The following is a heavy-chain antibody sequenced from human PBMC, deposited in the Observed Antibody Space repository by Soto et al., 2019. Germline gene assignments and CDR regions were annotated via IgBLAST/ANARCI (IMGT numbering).Heavy chain of an antibody. J-gene: IGHJ6*04. V-gene: IGHV1-8*01. CDR1: GYTFTSYD. Sequence: ASVKVSCKASGYTFTSYDINWVRQATGQGLEWMGWMNPNSGNTGYAQKFQGRVTMTRNTSISTAYMELSSLRSEDTAVYYCARGFGYSSSWYLFATPDVWGKGTTVTVSS. CDR2: MNPNSGNT. D-gene: IGHD6-13*01. CDR3: ARGFGYSSSWYLFATPDV.